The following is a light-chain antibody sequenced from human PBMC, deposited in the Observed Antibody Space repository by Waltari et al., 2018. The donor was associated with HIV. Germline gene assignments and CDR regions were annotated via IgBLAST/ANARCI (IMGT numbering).Light chain of an antibody. CDR3: TSYAGSNNLVV. Sequence: QSALTQPASVSGSPGQSITISCTGTSSDVGAYNYVSWYQQHPGKAPKVMIYEVSNRPAGVPDRFSGSKSGNTASLTVSGLQAEDEADYYCTSYAGSNNLVVFGGGTKLTVL. CDR2: EVS. J-gene: IGLJ3*02. V-gene: IGLV2-8*01. CDR1: SSDVGAYNY.